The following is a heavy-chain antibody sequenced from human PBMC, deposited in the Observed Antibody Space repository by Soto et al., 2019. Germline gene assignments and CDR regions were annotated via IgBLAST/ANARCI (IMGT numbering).Heavy chain of an antibody. Sequence: ASETLSLTCTVSGFSVATGTYYWSWIRQPPGKRLEWIGKIYYSGTTLYTPSLKNRVTISIDPSRNQFSLKLSSVTAADTAVYFCARIFYFDDTAYYPYSDSWGQGAHVTVSS. J-gene: IGHJ4*02. CDR3: ARIFYFDDTAYYPYSDS. CDR2: IYYSGTT. D-gene: IGHD3-22*01. CDR1: GFSVATGTYY. V-gene: IGHV4-61*01.